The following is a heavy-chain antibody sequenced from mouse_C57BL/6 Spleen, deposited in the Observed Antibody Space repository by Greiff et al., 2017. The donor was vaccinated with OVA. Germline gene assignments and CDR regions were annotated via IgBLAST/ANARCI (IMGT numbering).Heavy chain of an antibody. Sequence: DVKLQESGPGLVKPSQSLSLTCSVTGYSITSGYYWNWIRQFPGNKLEWMGYISYDGSNNYNPSLKNRISITRDTSKNQFFLKLNSVTTEDTATYYCARDPGYGNSFYFDYWGQGTTLTVSS. CDR1: GYSITSGYY. V-gene: IGHV3-6*01. J-gene: IGHJ2*01. CDR3: ARDPGYGNSFYFDY. CDR2: ISYDGSN. D-gene: IGHD2-1*01.